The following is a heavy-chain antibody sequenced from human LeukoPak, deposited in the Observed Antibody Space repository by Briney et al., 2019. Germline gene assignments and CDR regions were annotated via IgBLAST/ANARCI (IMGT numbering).Heavy chain of an antibody. CDR3: ARVGGTNYYYYGMDV. J-gene: IGHJ6*02. CDR1: GVSFSGYY. V-gene: IGHV4-34*01. CDR2: INHSGST. Sequence: KPSETLSLTCAVYGVSFSGYYWSWIRQPPGKGLEWIGEINHSGSTNYNPSLKGRVTISVDTSKNQFSLKLSSVTAADTAVYYCARVGGTNYYYYGMDVWGQGTTVTVSS. D-gene: IGHD3-16*01.